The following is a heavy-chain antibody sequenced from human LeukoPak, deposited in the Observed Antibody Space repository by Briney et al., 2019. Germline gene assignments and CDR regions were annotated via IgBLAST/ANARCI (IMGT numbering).Heavy chain of an antibody. D-gene: IGHD3-22*01. J-gene: IGHJ4*02. CDR3: AKGLSYYYDSSGCSPFDY. Sequence: GGSLRLSCAASGFTVSSNYMSWVRQAPGKGLEWVSVISGSGGSTYYADSVKGRFTISRDNSKNTLYPQMNSLRAEDTAVYYCAKGLSYYYDSSGCSPFDYWGQGTLVTVSS. CDR2: ISGSGGST. V-gene: IGHV3-23*01. CDR1: GFTVSSNY.